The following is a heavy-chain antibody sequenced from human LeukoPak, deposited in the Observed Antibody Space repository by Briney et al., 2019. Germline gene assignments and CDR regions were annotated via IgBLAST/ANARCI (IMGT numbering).Heavy chain of an antibody. Sequence: ASVKVSCKASGYTFTSYDINWVRQATGQGLEWMGWMNPNSGNTGYAQKFQGRVTITRNTSISTAYMELSSLRSEDTAVYYCARGLGYSSSWNLLDAFDIWGQGTMVTVSS. CDR3: ARGLGYSSSWNLLDAFDI. V-gene: IGHV1-8*03. D-gene: IGHD6-13*01. CDR2: MNPNSGNT. J-gene: IGHJ3*02. CDR1: GYTFTSYD.